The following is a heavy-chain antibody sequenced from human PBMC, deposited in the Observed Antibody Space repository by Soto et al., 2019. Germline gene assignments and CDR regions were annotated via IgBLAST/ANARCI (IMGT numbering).Heavy chain of an antibody. CDR1: GGSFSAYY. Sequence: LSLTCAVYGGSFSAYYWSWIRQPPGKGLEWIGEINHDRSTKYNPSLKSRVTISVDTSKNQISLKVSSLTAADTAVYFCTRGQRGYSSSWFDFWGQGTLVTVSS. CDR3: TRGQRGYSSSWFDF. CDR2: INHDRST. J-gene: IGHJ4*02. V-gene: IGHV4-34*01. D-gene: IGHD6-13*01.